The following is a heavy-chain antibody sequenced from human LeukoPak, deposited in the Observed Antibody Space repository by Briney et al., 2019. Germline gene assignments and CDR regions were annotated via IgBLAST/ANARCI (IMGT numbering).Heavy chain of an antibody. CDR2: ISNSAAST. D-gene: IGHD3-3*01. Sequence: PGGSLRLSCAASGFTFSSYAMNRVRQAPGKGLEWVSGISNSAASTYYADSVKGRFTISRDNSKNTLYLQMNSLRAEDTAVYYCAKDLLRFLEWSGIDYWGRGTLVTVSS. V-gene: IGHV3-23*01. CDR3: AKDLLRFLEWSGIDY. J-gene: IGHJ4*02. CDR1: GFTFSSYA.